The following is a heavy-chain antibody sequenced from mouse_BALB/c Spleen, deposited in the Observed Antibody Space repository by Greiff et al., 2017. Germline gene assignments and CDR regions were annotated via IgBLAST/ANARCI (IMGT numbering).Heavy chain of an antibody. CDR3: ARGVRRYFDY. CDR1: GYTFTSYW. Sequence: QVHVKQSGAELVKPGASVKLSCKASGYTFTSYWMHWVKQRPGQGLEWIGEIDPSDSYTNYNQKFKGKATLTVDKSSSTAYMQLSSLTSEDSAVYYCARGVRRYFDYWGQGTTLTVSS. CDR2: IDPSDSYT. V-gene: IGHV1-69*02. D-gene: IGHD2-14*01. J-gene: IGHJ2*01.